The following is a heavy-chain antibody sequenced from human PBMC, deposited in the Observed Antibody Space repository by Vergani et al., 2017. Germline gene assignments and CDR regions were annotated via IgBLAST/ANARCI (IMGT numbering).Heavy chain of an antibody. CDR2: ITEIGSA. J-gene: IGHJ5*02. V-gene: IGHV4-34*02. CDR1: GGSLSGYF. CDR3: ASRPRRLNLGSKSNAGTLDS. Sequence: QVHLQQRGAGVLKPSETLSLTCGVIGGSLSGYFWSWIRQSPGRGQEWIGGITEIGSAKYSPSATSRVTISVDTSRGEFTLTVTSVTAADTGLYFCASRPRRLNLGSKSNAGTLDSWGQGTLVTVSS. D-gene: IGHD3-10*01.